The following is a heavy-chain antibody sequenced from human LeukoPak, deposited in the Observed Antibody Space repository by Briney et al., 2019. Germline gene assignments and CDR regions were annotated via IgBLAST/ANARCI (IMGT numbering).Heavy chain of an antibody. Sequence: SETLSLTCTVSGGSISSGVSYWSWIRQHPGKGLEWIAYIYYSGSSSYNPSLKSRVTILVDTSKNQFSLKLSSVTAADTAVYYCARDYRFHSGYDLPDAFDVWGQGTMVTVSS. D-gene: IGHD5-12*01. CDR1: GGSISSGVSY. CDR2: IYYSGSS. V-gene: IGHV4-31*03. J-gene: IGHJ3*01. CDR3: ARDYRFHSGYDLPDAFDV.